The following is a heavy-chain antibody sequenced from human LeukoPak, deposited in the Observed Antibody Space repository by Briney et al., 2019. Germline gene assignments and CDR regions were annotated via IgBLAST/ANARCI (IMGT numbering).Heavy chain of an antibody. CDR1: GFTFNYFW. J-gene: IGHJ3*02. D-gene: IGHD3-22*01. V-gene: IGHV3-9*01. CDR3: AKGYSSGYYYGAFDI. Sequence: PGGSLRLSCAASGFTFNYFWMHWVRQAPGKGLEWVSGISWNSGSIGYADSVKGRFTISRDNAKNSLYLQMNSLRAEDTALYYCAKGYSSGYYYGAFDIWGQGTMVTVSS. CDR2: ISWNSGSI.